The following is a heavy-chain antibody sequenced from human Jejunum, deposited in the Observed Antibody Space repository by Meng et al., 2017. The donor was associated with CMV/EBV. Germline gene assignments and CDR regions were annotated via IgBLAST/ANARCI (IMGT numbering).Heavy chain of an antibody. CDR3: AKDRGSGGNGYGMDV. J-gene: IGHJ6*02. Sequence: FSLSDYSINWVRQAPGKGLEWVSSVKSHSTFIYYADSVKGRFTISRDNAENSLHLQMNSLRAEDTAVYFCAKDRGSGGNGYGMDVWGRGTTVTVSS. D-gene: IGHD2-15*01. V-gene: IGHV3-21*01. CDR2: VKSHSTFI. CDR1: FSLSDYS.